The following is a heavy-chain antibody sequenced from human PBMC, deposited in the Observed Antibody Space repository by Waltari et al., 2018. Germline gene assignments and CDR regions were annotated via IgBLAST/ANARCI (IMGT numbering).Heavy chain of an antibody. CDR1: GLAFSRFI. Sequence: EVQLVESGGGLVKPGRSLRRSCSASGLAFSRFIMNWVRQAPGKGLEWVSSITSTSSYIWYADSVKGRFTVSRDNAKNSLYLQMNSLRAEDTAVYFCAGSSNIYYDGNYWGQGTLVTVSS. D-gene: IGHD3-22*01. CDR2: ITSTSSYI. V-gene: IGHV3-21*01. J-gene: IGHJ4*02. CDR3: AGSSNIYYDGNY.